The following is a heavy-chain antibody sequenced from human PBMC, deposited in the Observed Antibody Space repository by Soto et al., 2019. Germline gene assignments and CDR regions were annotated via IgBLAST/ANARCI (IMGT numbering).Heavy chain of an antibody. V-gene: IGHV3-30*03. CDR3: ATRITVFGLLIPPFDP. CDR1: GFTFSNFG. CDR2: ISYDGSNK. D-gene: IGHD3-3*01. J-gene: IGHJ5*02. Sequence: TGGSLRLSCAASGFTFSNFGMHWVRQAPGKGLEWVALISYDGSNKYYADSVKGRFTISRDSTKNTLSLQINSLRAEDSAVYYCATRITVFGLLIPPFDPWGQGTQVTVSS.